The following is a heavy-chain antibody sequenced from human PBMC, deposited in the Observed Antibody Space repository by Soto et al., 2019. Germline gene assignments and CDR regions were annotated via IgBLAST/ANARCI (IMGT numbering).Heavy chain of an antibody. D-gene: IGHD3-16*01. CDR1: GFTFSSYD. Sequence: EVQLVESGGDLVQPGGSLRLSCAASGFTFSSYDFHWVRQATGKGLEWVSGIGTAGDTYYAGSVKGRFTISRENAKNSLYLQMTSLRAGDTAVYYCTRGADGFDYWGQGTLVTVSS. J-gene: IGHJ4*02. CDR3: TRGADGFDY. CDR2: IGTAGDT. V-gene: IGHV3-13*01.